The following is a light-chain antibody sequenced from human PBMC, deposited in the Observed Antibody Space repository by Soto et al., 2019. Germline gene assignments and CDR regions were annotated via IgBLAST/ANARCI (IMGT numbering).Light chain of an antibody. Sequence: EIVLTQSPGTLSLSPVERATLSCRASQSVSSSYLAWYQQKPGQAPRLLIYGASSRATGIPDRFSGSGSGTDFTLTISSLQPEDFATYYCQQTYSTPPTFGQGTRLEIK. CDR3: QQTYSTPPT. V-gene: IGKV3-20*01. CDR1: QSVSSSY. J-gene: IGKJ5*01. CDR2: GAS.